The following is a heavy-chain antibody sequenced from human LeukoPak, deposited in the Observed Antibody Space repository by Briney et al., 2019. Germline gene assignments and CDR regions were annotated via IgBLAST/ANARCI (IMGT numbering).Heavy chain of an antibody. J-gene: IGHJ4*02. CDR3: ARHRIYDSSGYPFDY. Sequence: SETLSLTCTVSGGSISSSSYYWGWIRQPPGKGLEWIGSIYYSGSTYYNSSLKSRVTISVDTSKNQFSLKLSSVTAADTAVYYCARHRIYDSSGYPFDYWGQGTPVTVSS. CDR1: GGSISSSSYY. D-gene: IGHD3-22*01. V-gene: IGHV4-39*01. CDR2: IYYSGST.